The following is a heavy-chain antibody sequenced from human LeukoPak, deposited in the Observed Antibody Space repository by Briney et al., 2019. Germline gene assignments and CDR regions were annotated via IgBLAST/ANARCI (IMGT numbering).Heavy chain of an antibody. CDR3: ARFSTVAGTDY. V-gene: IGHV4-34*01. CDR2: INHSGST. J-gene: IGHJ4*02. D-gene: IGHD6-19*01. Sequence: YGGXXXGYYWSWIRQPPGKGLEWIGEINHSGSTNYNPSLKSRVTISVDTSKNQFSLKLSSVTAADTAVYYCARFSTVAGTDYWGQGTLVTVSS. CDR1: GGXXXGYY.